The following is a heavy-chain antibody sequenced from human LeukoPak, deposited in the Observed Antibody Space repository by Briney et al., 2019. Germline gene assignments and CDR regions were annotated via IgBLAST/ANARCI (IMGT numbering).Heavy chain of an antibody. D-gene: IGHD4-23*01. CDR2: ISGSGGST. Sequence: TGGSLRLSCAASGFTFSSYAMSWVRQAPGKGLEWVSAISGSGGSTYYADSVKGRFTISRDNSKNTLYLQMNSLRAEDTAVYYCAKVTGGNSEHDYWGQGTLVTVSS. V-gene: IGHV3-23*01. J-gene: IGHJ4*02. CDR1: GFTFSSYA. CDR3: AKVTGGNSEHDY.